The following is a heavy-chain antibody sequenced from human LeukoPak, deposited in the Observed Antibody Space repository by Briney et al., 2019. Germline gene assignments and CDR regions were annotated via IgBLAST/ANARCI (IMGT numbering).Heavy chain of an antibody. D-gene: IGHD4-23*01. CDR1: GGSISSYY. CDR3: ARASDYGGNSCFDY. CDR2: IYYSGST. J-gene: IGHJ4*02. Sequence: PSETLSLTCTVSGGSISSYYWSWIRQPPGKGLEWIGYIYYSGSTNYNPSLKSRVTISVDTSKNQFSLKLSSVTAADTAVYYCARASDYGGNSCFDYWGQGTLVTVSS. V-gene: IGHV4-59*01.